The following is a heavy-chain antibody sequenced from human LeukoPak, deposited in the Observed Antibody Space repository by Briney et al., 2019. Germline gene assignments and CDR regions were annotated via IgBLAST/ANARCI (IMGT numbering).Heavy chain of an antibody. CDR2: INTGNGNT. CDR1: GYTFANYG. V-gene: IGHV1-3*04. Sequence: GASVKVSCTTSGYTFANYGMHWVRQAPRQSLEWMGWINTGNGNTKSSQKFQDRVALTRDTSASTAYMELNSLSSEDTAVYYCARVPLSDSSAHYYPHWGQGTLVTVSS. J-gene: IGHJ1*01. CDR3: ARVPLSDSSAHYYPH. D-gene: IGHD3-10*01.